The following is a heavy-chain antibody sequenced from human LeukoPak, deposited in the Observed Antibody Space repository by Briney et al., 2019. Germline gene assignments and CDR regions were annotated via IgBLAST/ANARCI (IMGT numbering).Heavy chain of an antibody. Sequence: GGSLRLSCAASGFTFSNYWMSWVRQAPGKGLEWVANINQSGGETYYVDSVKGRFTISRDNAKNSLYLQMNSLRAEDTAVYYCATPPSDRGTSPGFYFHYWGQGALVTVSS. J-gene: IGHJ4*02. D-gene: IGHD1-14*01. CDR1: GFTFSNYW. V-gene: IGHV3-7*01. CDR2: INQSGGET. CDR3: ATPPSDRGTSPGFYFHY.